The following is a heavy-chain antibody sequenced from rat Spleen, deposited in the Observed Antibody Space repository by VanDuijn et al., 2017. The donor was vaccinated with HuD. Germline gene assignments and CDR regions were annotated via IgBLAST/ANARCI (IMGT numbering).Heavy chain of an antibody. V-gene: IGHV2-16*01. D-gene: IGHD5-1*01. Sequence: QVQLKESGPGLVQPSQTLSLTCTVSGFSLTSYGVSWVRQPPGKGLEWIGEIWSGGSTHYNPVLKSRLSISRDTSKSQVFLKVNSLQTEDTAMYFCATLTGSPYWYFDFWGPGTMVTVSS. J-gene: IGHJ1*01. CDR1: GFSLTSYG. CDR2: IWSGGST. CDR3: ATLTGSPYWYFDF.